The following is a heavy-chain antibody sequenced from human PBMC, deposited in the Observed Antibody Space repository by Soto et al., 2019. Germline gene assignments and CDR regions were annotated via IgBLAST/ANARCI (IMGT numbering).Heavy chain of an antibody. D-gene: IGHD6-6*01. V-gene: IGHV3-23*01. CDR3: AKSTTTISPRYFDY. Sequence: GGSLRLSCVVSGFSFSNYWMNWVRQTPGKGLEWVSTISSSGGSTYYADSVKGWFTISRDNSKNTLYLQMNSLRAEDTAAYYCAKSTTTISPRYFDYWGQGTLVTVSS. CDR2: ISSSGGST. CDR1: GFSFSNYW. J-gene: IGHJ4*02.